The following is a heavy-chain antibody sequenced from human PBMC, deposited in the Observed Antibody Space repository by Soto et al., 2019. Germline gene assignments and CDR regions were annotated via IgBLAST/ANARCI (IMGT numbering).Heavy chain of an antibody. J-gene: IGHJ3*02. CDR1: GGTFSSYA. D-gene: IGHD5-18*01. CDR2: IIPIFGTA. V-gene: IGHV1-69*12. Sequence: QVQLVQSGAEVKKPGSSVKVSCKASGGTFSSYAISWVRQAPGQGLEWMGGIIPIFGTANNAQKFQGRVTITADESTSTAYMELRSLRSEDTAVYYCATDGYSLGEDAFDIWGQGTMVTVSS. CDR3: ATDGYSLGEDAFDI.